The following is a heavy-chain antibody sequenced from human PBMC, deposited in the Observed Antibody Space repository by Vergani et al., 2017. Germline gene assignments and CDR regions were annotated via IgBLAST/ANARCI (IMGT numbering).Heavy chain of an antibody. CDR2: IIPILGIA. Sequence: QVQLVQSGAEVKKPGSSVKVSCKASGGTFSSYTISWVRQAPGQGLEWMGRIIPILGIANYAQKFQGRVTITADESTSTAYMELSSLRSEEPAVYYCARDLGDYNDYWGQGTLVTVSS. CDR1: GGTFSSYT. CDR3: ARDLGDYNDY. V-gene: IGHV1-69*04. D-gene: IGHD2-15*01. J-gene: IGHJ4*02.